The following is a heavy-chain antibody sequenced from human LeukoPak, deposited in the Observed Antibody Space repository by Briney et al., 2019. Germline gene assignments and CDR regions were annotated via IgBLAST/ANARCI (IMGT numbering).Heavy chain of an antibody. V-gene: IGHV3-74*01. J-gene: IGHJ4*02. CDR3: ARPGDGFDD. D-gene: IGHD1-1*01. Sequence: GGSLRLSCAASGFTFSNYWMHWVRQAPGKGLVWVSRINSDGSTTIYADSVKGRFTISRDNAKNTLYLQMSSLSAEDTAVYYCARPGDGFDDWGQGTLVTVSS. CDR2: INSDGSTT. CDR1: GFTFSNYW.